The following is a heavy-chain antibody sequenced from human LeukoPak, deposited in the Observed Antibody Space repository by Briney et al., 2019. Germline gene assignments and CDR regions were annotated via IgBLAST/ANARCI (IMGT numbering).Heavy chain of an antibody. CDR2: IYHSGST. V-gene: IGHV4-4*02. D-gene: IGHD4-17*01. CDR3: ARDARTTVTTNYFDY. J-gene: IGHJ4*02. CDR1: GGSISSSNW. Sequence: SGTLSLTCAVSGGSISSSNWWSWVRQPPGKGLEWIGEIYHSGSTYYNPSLKSRVTISVDTSKNQFSLKLSSVTAADTAVYYCARDARTTVTTNYFDYWGQGTLVTVSS.